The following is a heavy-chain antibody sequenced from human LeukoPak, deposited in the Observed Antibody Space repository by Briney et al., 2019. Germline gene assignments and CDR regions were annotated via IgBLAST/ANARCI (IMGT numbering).Heavy chain of an antibody. CDR1: GFTFSSYA. CDR2: ISYDGSNK. CDR3: ARDLLATVTNHDAFDI. D-gene: IGHD4-17*01. J-gene: IGHJ3*02. Sequence: GGSLRLSCAASGFTFSSYAMHWVRQAPGKGLEWMAVISYDGSNKYYADSVKGRFTISRDNSKNTLYLQMNSLRAEDTAVYYCARDLLATVTNHDAFDIWGQGTMVTVSS. V-gene: IGHV3-30-3*01.